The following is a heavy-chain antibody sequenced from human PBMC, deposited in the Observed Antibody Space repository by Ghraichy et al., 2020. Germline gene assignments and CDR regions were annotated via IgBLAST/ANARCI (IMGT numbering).Heavy chain of an antibody. Sequence: LSLTCAASGFTLSNHWMSWVRQAPGKGLEWVANTNEDESEKYYLDSVKGRFPISRDNAKNSLYLQMDSLRAEDTAVYYCARDLHGASVVWRQGTLVTVSS. CDR1: GFTLSNHW. CDR3: ARDLHGASVV. CDR2: TNEDESEK. J-gene: IGHJ4*02. D-gene: IGHD4-17*01. V-gene: IGHV3-7*01.